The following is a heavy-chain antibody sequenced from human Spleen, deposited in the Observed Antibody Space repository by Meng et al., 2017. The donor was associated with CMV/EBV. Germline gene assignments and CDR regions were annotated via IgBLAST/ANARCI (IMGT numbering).Heavy chain of an antibody. J-gene: IGHJ4*02. CDR3: ARGGNEDVVVEPAFYFDY. CDR2: IYYNGGT. V-gene: IGHV4-59*01. Sequence: SETLSLTCTVSGDSITTYYWSWIRQPPGKGLQWIGYIYYNGGTNYNPSLKSRVTISVDTSKNHFSLKLSSVTAADTAVYYCARGGNEDVVVEPAFYFDYWGQGALVTVSS. D-gene: IGHD2-2*01. CDR1: GDSITTYY.